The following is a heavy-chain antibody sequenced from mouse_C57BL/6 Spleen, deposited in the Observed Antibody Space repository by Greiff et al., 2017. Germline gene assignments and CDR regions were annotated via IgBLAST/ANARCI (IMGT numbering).Heavy chain of an antibody. J-gene: IGHJ4*01. V-gene: IGHV7-1*01. CDR1: GFTFSDFY. Sequence: EVQRVESGGGLVQSGRSLRLSCATSGFTFSDFYMEWVRQAPGKGLEWIAASRNKANDYTTEYSASVKGRFIVSRDTSQSILYLQMNALRAEDTAIYYCARDVDGYRAMDYWGQGTSVTVSS. CDR3: ARDVDGYRAMDY. CDR2: SRNKANDYTT. D-gene: IGHD2-3*01.